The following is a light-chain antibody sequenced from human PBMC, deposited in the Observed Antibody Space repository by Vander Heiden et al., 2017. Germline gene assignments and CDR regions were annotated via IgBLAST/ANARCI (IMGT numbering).Light chain of an antibody. Sequence: SVLIQPPSASGTAGQRVTISCSGSSSNIGSNTVNWYQQVPGAAPKLLIYSNNQRPSGVPDRFSGSKSGTSASLAISGLQSEDEADYHCATWDDSLNGVVFAGGTKLTVL. V-gene: IGLV1-44*01. CDR1: SSNIGSNT. J-gene: IGLJ2*01. CDR3: ATWDDSLNGVV. CDR2: SNN.